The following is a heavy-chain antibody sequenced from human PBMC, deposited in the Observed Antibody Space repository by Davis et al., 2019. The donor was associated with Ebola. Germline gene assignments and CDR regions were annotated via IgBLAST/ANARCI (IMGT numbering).Heavy chain of an antibody. J-gene: IGHJ4*02. CDR1: GFTFSDYY. V-gene: IGHV3-7*03. CDR3: ARDLVYGGNAFFDY. Sequence: GGSLRLSCAASGFTFSDYYMSWIRQAPGKGLEWVANIKQDGSEKQYVDSVKGRFTISRDNAENSLYLQMSSLRADDTAMYYCARDLVYGGNAFFDYWGQGTLVSVSS. D-gene: IGHD4-23*01. CDR2: IKQDGSEK.